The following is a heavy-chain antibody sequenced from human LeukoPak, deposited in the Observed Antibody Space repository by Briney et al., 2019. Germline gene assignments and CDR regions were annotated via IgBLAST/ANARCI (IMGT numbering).Heavy chain of an antibody. D-gene: IGHD3-22*01. Sequence: GGSLRLSCAASGFTFSSYGMHWVRQAPGKGLEWVAFIRYDGSNKYYADSVKGRFTISRGNSKNTLYLQMNSLRAEDTAVYYCAKGPNYYDSSGYYDYWGQGTLVTVSS. CDR3: AKGPNYYDSSGYYDY. CDR2: IRYDGSNK. V-gene: IGHV3-30*02. J-gene: IGHJ4*02. CDR1: GFTFSSYG.